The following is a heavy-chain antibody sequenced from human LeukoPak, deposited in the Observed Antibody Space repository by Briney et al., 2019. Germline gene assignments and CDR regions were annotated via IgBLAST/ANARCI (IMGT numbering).Heavy chain of an antibody. CDR3: ARDRYHYDSSTYFGCYA. V-gene: IGHV3-74*01. CDR2: INTDGSRI. D-gene: IGHD3-22*01. J-gene: IGHJ5*02. CDR1: GFTFSSYN. Sequence: GGSLRLSCAGSGFTFSSYNMNWVRQAPGQGLVWVSRINTDGSRIYYADSVKGRFTISRDNAKNSLYLQMNSLRAEDTAVYYCARDRYHYDSSTYFGCYAWGLGTLVTVSS.